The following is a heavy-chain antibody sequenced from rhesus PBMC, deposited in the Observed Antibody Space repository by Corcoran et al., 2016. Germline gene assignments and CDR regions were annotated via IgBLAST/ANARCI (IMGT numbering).Heavy chain of an antibody. Sequence: QVQLVQSGAEVKKPGASVKVSCKASGFTFGSYAISWVRQAPGQGLEWTGVIIPLVGITNYAEKCQGRVTITADTSTSTAYMELSSLRSEDTAVYYCARGSNYNIWTGYYLGGLDSWGQGVVVTVSS. J-gene: IGHJ6*01. V-gene: IGHV1-198*02. CDR1: GFTFGSYA. D-gene: IGHD3-3*01. CDR3: ARGSNYNIWTGYYLGGLDS. CDR2: IIPLVGIT.